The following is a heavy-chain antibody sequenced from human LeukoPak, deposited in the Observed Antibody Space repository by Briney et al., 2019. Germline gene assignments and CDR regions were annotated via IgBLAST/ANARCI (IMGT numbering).Heavy chain of an antibody. D-gene: IGHD2-15*01. V-gene: IGHV3-23*01. Sequence: GSLRLSCAVSGINLSNYGMSWVRQLPGRRLGWVSAITGSGGTTCYADSVKGRFTMSRDNSKNTLYLQMSSLRAEDTAVFCAKSTGGVVAPTSLIDPWGQGTLVTVSS. CDR3: AKSTGGVVAPTSLIDP. CDR2: ITGSGGTT. CDR1: GINLSNYG. J-gene: IGHJ5*02.